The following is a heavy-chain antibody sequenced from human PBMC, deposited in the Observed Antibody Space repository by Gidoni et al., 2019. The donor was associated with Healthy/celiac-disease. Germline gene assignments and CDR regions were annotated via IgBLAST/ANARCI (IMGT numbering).Heavy chain of an antibody. D-gene: IGHD2-15*01. CDR2: ISAYNGNK. CDR3: ARVYCSGGSCYGNLDY. Sequence: QVQLVQSGAEVKKPGASVKVSCTASGYTFTTYGIGWVRQAPGQGLEWMGWISAYNGNKNYAQKLQGRVTMTTDTSTSTAYMELRSLRSDDTAVYYCARVYCSGGSCYGNLDYWGQGTLVTVSS. V-gene: IGHV1-18*01. J-gene: IGHJ4*02. CDR1: GYTFTTYG.